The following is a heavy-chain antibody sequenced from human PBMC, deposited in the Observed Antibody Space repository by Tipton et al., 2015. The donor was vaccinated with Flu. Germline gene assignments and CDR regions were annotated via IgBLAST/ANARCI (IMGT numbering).Heavy chain of an antibody. J-gene: IGHJ1*01. Sequence: GLVKPSETLSLTCDVSGYSIGSGFYWDWIRQSPEKGLEWIGRIHNSGTIYYNLSLKSRVTISVDMSKNQFFLKVTSVTAADTAVYYCARSEGGAIEHWGQGTLVTVSS. D-gene: IGHD3-16*01. V-gene: IGHV4-38-2*01. CDR3: ARSEGGAIEH. CDR1: GYSIGSGFY. CDR2: IHNSGTI.